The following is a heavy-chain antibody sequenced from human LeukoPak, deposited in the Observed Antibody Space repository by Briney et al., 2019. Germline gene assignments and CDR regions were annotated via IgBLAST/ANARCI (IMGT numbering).Heavy chain of an antibody. V-gene: IGHV5-51*01. CDR2: IYPGDSDT. CDR3: ARHASVGLRFYYYYMDV. D-gene: IGHD1-26*01. CDR1: GYSFSTYW. Sequence: PGESLKISCKGSGYSFSTYWIGWVRQMPGKGLEWMGIIYPGDSDTRYSPSFQGQVTISADKSINTAYLHWSSLKASDTAMYYCARHASVGLRFYYYYMDVWAKGTTVTVSS. J-gene: IGHJ6*03.